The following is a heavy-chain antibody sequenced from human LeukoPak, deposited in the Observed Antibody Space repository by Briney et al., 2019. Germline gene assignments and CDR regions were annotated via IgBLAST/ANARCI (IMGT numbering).Heavy chain of an antibody. J-gene: IGHJ6*03. CDR3: ARGEQWRVRHYYMDV. D-gene: IGHD6-19*01. V-gene: IGHV1-2*02. CDR1: RYTLIGYY. Sequence: AAVKDSCKASRYTLIGYYRHGVRPAPRQGREWMGWINPNSGGTNYAQKLQGTVTMTRDTSISTAYMELSRLRSDDTAVYYCARGEQWRVRHYYMDVWGKGTTVTVSS. CDR2: INPNSGGT.